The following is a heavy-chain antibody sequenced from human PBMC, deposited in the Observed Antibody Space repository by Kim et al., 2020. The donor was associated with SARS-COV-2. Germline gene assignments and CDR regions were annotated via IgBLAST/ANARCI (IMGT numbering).Heavy chain of an antibody. CDR3: LAQGWEREDCGGDCPP. V-gene: IGHV3-15*01. D-gene: IGHD2-21*02. CDR1: GFSFNVAW. Sequence: GSLRLSCAASGFSFNVAWMSWIRQAPGKGLEWVARIKNRGDGATTDYAAPVKGRFIISRDDSKNMLYLQMNSLKAEDTAVYYCLAQGWEREDCGGDCPPGGQGTQVTVSS. CDR2: IKNRGDGATT. J-gene: IGHJ4*02.